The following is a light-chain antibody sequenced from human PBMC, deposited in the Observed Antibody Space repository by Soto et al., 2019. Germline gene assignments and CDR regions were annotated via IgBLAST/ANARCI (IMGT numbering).Light chain of an antibody. CDR2: DVT. V-gene: IGLV2-14*01. CDR3: SSYTSSSTPYV. CDR1: SSDVGGYNY. J-gene: IGLJ1*01. Sequence: QSVLTQPASGSGSPGQSITISCNRTSSDVGGYNYVSWYQQHPVKAPKLMIYDVTNRPSGVSDRFSGSKSGNTASLTISGLQAEDEADYYCSSYTSSSTPYVFGTGTKVTVL.